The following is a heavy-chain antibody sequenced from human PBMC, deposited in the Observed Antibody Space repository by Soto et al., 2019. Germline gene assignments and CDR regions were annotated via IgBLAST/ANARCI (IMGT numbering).Heavy chain of an antibody. J-gene: IGHJ5*01. CDR3: ARWVGGSMFDNSGKYDS. D-gene: IGHD3-22*01. CDR1: GFTFSSNG. Sequence: GGSLRLSCAAPGFTFSSNGMHWVRQAPGKGLEWVALIAYDGSKTYYGDSVRGRFTISRDNSENTLFLRMNSLRAEDTAVYYCARWVGGSMFDNSGKYDSWGQGTLVTVSS. V-gene: IGHV3-30*03. CDR2: IAYDGSKT.